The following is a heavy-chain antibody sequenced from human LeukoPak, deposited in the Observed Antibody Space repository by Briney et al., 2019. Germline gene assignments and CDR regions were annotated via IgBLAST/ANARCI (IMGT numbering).Heavy chain of an antibody. CDR3: ARGTPSYDFWSGYSPKYYFDY. V-gene: IGHV4-59*01. D-gene: IGHD3-3*01. CDR1: GGSISSYY. CDR2: IYYSGST. J-gene: IGHJ4*02. Sequence: SETLSLTRTVSGGSISSYYWSWIRQPPGKGLEWIGYIYYSGSTNYNPSLKSRVTISVDTSKNQFSLKLSSVTAADTAVYYCARGTPSYDFWSGYSPKYYFDYWGQGTLVTVSS.